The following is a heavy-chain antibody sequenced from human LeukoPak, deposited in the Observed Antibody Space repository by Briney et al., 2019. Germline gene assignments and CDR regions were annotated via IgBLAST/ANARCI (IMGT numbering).Heavy chain of an antibody. CDR1: GCSFTSYW. CDR2: IYPGECDT. J-gene: IGHJ5*02. D-gene: IGHD6-19*01. V-gene: IGHV5-51*01. CDR3: ARRLAVAGTLGYDWFDP. Sequence: KISFKGSGCSFTSYWIGWVRQMPGKGVEGMGIIYPGECDTRYSPSFQGQVTISADKSIKTAYLQWSSLKASDTAMYYCARRLAVAGTLGYDWFDPWGQGTLVTVS.